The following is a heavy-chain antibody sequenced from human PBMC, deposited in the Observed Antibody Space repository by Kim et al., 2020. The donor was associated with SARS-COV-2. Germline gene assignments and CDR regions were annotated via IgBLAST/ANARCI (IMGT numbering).Heavy chain of an antibody. J-gene: IGHJ4*02. D-gene: IGHD2-8*01. Sequence: GESLRLSCTASGFTFRNYGMHWVRQAPGKGLEWVAVIWYDGSQKYYGDSVKGRFTISRDNSKNTVYLQVNSLRAEDTAVYFCARNSDALGFVYWGQGTLV. CDR2: IWYDGSQK. CDR1: GFTFRNYG. CDR3: ARNSDALGFVY. V-gene: IGHV3-33*01.